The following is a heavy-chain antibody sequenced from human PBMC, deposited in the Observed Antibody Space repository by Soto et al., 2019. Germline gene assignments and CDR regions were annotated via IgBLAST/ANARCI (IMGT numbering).Heavy chain of an antibody. Sequence: QVQLQESGPGLVKPSQTLSLTCTVSGGSISSSGYYWSWIRQHPGKGLEYIGYIYSSGTTYYNPSLKSRLTVSLDASKNQFSLKLASGTAADTAVYYCAREVRWLDYWGQGTLVTVSS. CDR3: AREVRWLDY. D-gene: IGHD6-19*01. CDR2: IYSSGTT. J-gene: IGHJ4*02. V-gene: IGHV4-31*03. CDR1: GGSISSSGYY.